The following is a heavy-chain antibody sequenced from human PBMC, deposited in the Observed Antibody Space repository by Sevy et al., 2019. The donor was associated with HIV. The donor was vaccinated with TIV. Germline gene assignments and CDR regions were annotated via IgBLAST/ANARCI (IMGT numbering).Heavy chain of an antibody. CDR2: INPSGGST. Sequence: ASVKVSCKASGYTFTSYYMHWVRQAPGQGLEWMGIINPSGGSTSYAQKFQGRVTMTRDTSTSTVYMELSSLRSEDTAVYYCARADYGSGSYSPYHYYYYGMDVWGHGTTVTVSS. CDR3: ARADYGSGSYSPYHYYYYGMDV. D-gene: IGHD3-10*01. CDR1: GYTFTSYY. V-gene: IGHV1-46*01. J-gene: IGHJ6*02.